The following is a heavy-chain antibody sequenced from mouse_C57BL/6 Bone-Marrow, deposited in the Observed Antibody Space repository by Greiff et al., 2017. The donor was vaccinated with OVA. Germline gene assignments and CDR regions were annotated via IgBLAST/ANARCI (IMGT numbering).Heavy chain of an antibody. Sequence: VQLVESGPGLVAPSQSLSITCTVSGFSLTSYAISWVRQPPGKGLEWLGVIWTGGGTNYNSALKSRLSISKDNSKSQVFLKMNSLQTDDTARYYCARIELYDGYYVPYYYAMDYWGQGTSVTVSS. CDR1: GFSLTSYA. J-gene: IGHJ4*01. CDR3: ARIELYDGYYVPYYYAMDY. CDR2: IWTGGGT. V-gene: IGHV2-9-1*01. D-gene: IGHD2-3*01.